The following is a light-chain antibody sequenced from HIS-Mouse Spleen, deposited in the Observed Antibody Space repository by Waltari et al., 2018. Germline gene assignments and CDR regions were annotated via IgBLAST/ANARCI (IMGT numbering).Light chain of an antibody. CDR3: YSTDSSGNHRV. J-gene: IGLJ2*01. V-gene: IGLV3-10*01. CDR2: EDS. Sequence: SYELTQPPSVSVSPGQTARITRPAAALPKQYAYSYQQKSGQAPVLVIYEDSKRPSGIPERFSGSSSGTMATLTISGAQVEDEADYYCYSTDSSGNHRVFGGGTKLTVL. CDR1: ALPKQY.